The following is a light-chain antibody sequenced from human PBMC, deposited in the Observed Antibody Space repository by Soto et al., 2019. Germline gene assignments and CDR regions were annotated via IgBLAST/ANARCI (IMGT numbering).Light chain of an antibody. CDR2: GAS. Sequence: PGARATLSCRASQSVSSSYLAWYQQKPGQAPRLLIYGASSRATGIPDRFSGSGSGTDFTLTISRLEPEDFAVYYCQQFGNSPYTFGQGTRLEIK. V-gene: IGKV3-20*01. J-gene: IGKJ2*01. CDR1: QSVSSSY. CDR3: QQFGNSPYT.